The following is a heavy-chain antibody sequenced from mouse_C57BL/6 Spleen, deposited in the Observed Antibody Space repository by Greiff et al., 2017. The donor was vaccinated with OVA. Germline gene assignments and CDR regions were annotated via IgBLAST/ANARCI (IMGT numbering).Heavy chain of an antibody. CDR2: INPNNGGT. D-gene: IGHD2-10*01. Sequence: VQLQQSGPELVKPGASVKISCKASGYTFTDYYMNWVKQSHGKSLEWIGDINPNNGGTSYNQKFKGKATLTVDKSSSTAYMELRSLTSEDSAVYYCARWALHYFDYWGQGTTLTVSS. CDR1: GYTFTDYY. V-gene: IGHV1-26*01. J-gene: IGHJ2*01. CDR3: ARWALHYFDY.